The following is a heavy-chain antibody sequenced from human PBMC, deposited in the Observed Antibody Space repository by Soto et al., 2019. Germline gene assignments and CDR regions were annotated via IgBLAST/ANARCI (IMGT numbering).Heavy chain of an antibody. D-gene: IGHD2-15*01. V-gene: IGHV3-23*01. CDR2: ISGSGGST. J-gene: IGHJ6*03. Sequence: EVQLLESGGGLVRPGGSLRLSCAASGFTFSSYAMSWVGQAPGKGLEWVSAISGSGGSTYYADSVKGRFTISRDNSKNTLYLQMNSLRAEDTAVYYCAKDGMDCSGGSCQKAHYYYYMDVWGKGTTVTVSS. CDR1: GFTFSSYA. CDR3: AKDGMDCSGGSCQKAHYYYYMDV.